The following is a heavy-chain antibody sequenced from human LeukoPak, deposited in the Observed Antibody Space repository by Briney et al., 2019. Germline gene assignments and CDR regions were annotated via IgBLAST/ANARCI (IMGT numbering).Heavy chain of an antibody. CDR2: IKSKTDGGTT. CDR1: GSTFSNAW. Sequence: GGSLRLSCAASGSTFSNAWMNWVRQAPGKGLEWVGRIKSKTDGGTTDYAAPVKGRFTISRDDSKNTLYLQMNSLKTEDTAVYYCTTDIPDYGDYWYFDLWGRGTLVTVSS. J-gene: IGHJ2*01. V-gene: IGHV3-15*07. CDR3: TTDIPDYGDYWYFDL. D-gene: IGHD4-17*01.